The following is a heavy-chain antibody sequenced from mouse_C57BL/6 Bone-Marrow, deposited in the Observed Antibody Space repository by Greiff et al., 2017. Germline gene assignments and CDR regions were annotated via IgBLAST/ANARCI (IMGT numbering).Heavy chain of an antibody. J-gene: IGHJ4*01. V-gene: IGHV5-12*01. CDR2: ISNGGGST. Sequence: EVKLMESGGGLVQPGGSLKLSCAASGFTFSDYYMYWVRQTPEKRLEWVAYISNGGGSTYYPDNVKGRFTISRDNAKNNLYLQMSHLKSEDTAMYYCARGLLPYAMDYWGQGTSVTVSS. D-gene: IGHD2-3*01. CDR1: GFTFSDYY. CDR3: ARGLLPYAMDY.